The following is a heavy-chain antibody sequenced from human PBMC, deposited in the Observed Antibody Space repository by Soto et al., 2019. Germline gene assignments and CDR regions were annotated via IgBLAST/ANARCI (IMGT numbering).Heavy chain of an antibody. Sequence: EVQLLESGGGLVQPGGSLRLSCAASGFTFSSYAMSWVRQAPGKGLEWVSAISGSGGSTYYADSVKGRFTISRDNSKNTLYLQMNSLRAEDTAVYYCAKGKGSPQGYYYYYMDVWGKGTTVTVSS. CDR1: GFTFSSYA. D-gene: IGHD3-10*01. CDR2: ISGSGGST. J-gene: IGHJ6*03. CDR3: AKGKGSPQGYYYYYMDV. V-gene: IGHV3-23*01.